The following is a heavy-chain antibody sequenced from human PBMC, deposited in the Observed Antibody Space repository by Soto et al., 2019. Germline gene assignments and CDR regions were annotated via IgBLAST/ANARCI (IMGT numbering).Heavy chain of an antibody. CDR1: GFTFSDYY. D-gene: IGHD3-16*01. CDR3: TRAEVRGTYCLFDP. V-gene: IGHV3-11*01. CDR2: ISSSGSTI. Sequence: QVQLVESGGGLVKPGGSLRLSCAASGFTFSDYYMSWIRQAPGKGLEWVSYISSSGSTIYYAASLKGRFTISRDNAKNSLSLQMDSLRAEDTAVYYWTRAEVRGTYCLFDPCCQGTLVTDSS. J-gene: IGHJ5*02.